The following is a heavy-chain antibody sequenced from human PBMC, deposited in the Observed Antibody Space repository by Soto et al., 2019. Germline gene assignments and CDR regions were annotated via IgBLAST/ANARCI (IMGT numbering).Heavy chain of an antibody. CDR1: GGSFSGYY. CDR3: ARPLGWFDP. V-gene: IGHV4-34*01. J-gene: IGHJ5*02. D-gene: IGHD7-27*01. CDR2: INHSGST. Sequence: KSSETLSLTCAVYGGSFSGYYWSWIRQPPGKGLEWIGEINHSGSTNYNPSLKSRVTISVDTPKNQFSLKLSSVTAADTAVYYCARPLGWFDPWGQGTLVTVSS.